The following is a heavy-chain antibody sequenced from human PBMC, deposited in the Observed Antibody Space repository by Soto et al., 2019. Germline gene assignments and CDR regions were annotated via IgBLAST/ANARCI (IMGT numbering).Heavy chain of an antibody. CDR2: IIPIFGTA. Sequence: SVKVSCKASGVTFSSYAISWVRQAPGQGLEWMGGIIPIFGTANYAQKFQGRVTITADESTSTAYMELSSLRSEDTAVYYCARGERQWPDGNDIWGQGTMVTVSS. CDR1: GVTFSSYA. D-gene: IGHD6-19*01. V-gene: IGHV1-69*13. J-gene: IGHJ3*02. CDR3: ARGERQWPDGNDI.